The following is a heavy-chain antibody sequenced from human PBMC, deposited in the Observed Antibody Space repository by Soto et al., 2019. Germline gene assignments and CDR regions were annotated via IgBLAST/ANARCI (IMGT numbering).Heavy chain of an antibody. CDR3: ARVLVVYAPPPDDAFDI. CDR1: GYTFTSYG. V-gene: IGHV1-18*01. CDR2: ISAYNGNT. J-gene: IGHJ3*02. Sequence: QVQLVQSGAEVKKPGASVKVSCKASGYTFTSYGISWVRQAPGQGLEWMGWISAYNGNTNYAQKLQGRVTMTTDTSTRTAYMELRSLRSDDTAVYYCARVLVVYAPPPDDAFDIWGQGTMVTVSS. D-gene: IGHD2-8*01.